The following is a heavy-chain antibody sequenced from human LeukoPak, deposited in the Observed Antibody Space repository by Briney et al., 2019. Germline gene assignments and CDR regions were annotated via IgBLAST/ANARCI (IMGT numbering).Heavy chain of an antibody. J-gene: IGHJ6*03. D-gene: IGHD2-15*01. CDR1: GYTLTELS. CDR3: ARDVQVAYMDV. Sequence: SVKVSCKVSGYTLTELSMHWVRQAPGKGLEWMGGIIPIFGTANYAQKFQGRVTITTDESTSTAYMELSSLRSEDTAVYYCARDVQVAYMDVWGKGTTVTVSS. CDR2: IIPIFGTA. V-gene: IGHV1-69*05.